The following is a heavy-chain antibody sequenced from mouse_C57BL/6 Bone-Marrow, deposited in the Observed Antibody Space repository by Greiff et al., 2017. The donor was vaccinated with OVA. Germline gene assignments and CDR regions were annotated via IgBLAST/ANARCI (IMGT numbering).Heavy chain of an antibody. D-gene: IGHD4-1*01. CDR3: ASWEYSYAMDY. V-gene: IGHV1-55*01. CDR2: IYPGSGST. Sequence: VQLQQSGAELVKPGASVKMSCKASGYTFTSYWITWVKQRPGQGLEWIGDIYPGSGSTNYNEKFKSKATLTVDTSSSTAYMQLSSLTSEDSAVYYCASWEYSYAMDYWGQGTSVTVSS. J-gene: IGHJ4*01. CDR1: GYTFTSYW.